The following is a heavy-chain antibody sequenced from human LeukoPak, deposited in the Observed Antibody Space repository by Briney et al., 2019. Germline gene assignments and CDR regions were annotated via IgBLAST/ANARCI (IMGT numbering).Heavy chain of an antibody. V-gene: IGHV3-21*01. J-gene: IGHJ4*02. CDR1: GFTFSSYS. CDR3: ARDPSYSSSWYEGYYFDY. CDR2: ISSSSSYI. D-gene: IGHD6-13*01. Sequence: GGSLRLSCAASGFTFSSYSMNWVRQAPGKGLEWVSSISSSSSYIYYADSVKGRFTISRDNAKNSLYLQMNSLRAEDTAVYYCARDPSYSSSWYEGYYFDYWGQGTLVTVSS.